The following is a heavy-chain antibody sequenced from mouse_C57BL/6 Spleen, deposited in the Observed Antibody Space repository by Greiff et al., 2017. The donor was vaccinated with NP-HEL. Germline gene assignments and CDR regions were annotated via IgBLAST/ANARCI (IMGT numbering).Heavy chain of an antibody. D-gene: IGHD1-1*01. CDR1: GFTFSDYG. CDR2: ISSGSSTI. V-gene: IGHV5-17*01. Sequence: EVHLVESGGGLVKPGGSLKLSCAASGFTFSDYGMHWVRQAPEKGLEWVAYISSGSSTIYYADTVKGRFTISRDNAKNTLFLQMTSLRSEDTAMYYCARRRDYGYYYAMDYWGQGTSVTVSS. CDR3: ARRRDYGYYYAMDY. J-gene: IGHJ4*01.